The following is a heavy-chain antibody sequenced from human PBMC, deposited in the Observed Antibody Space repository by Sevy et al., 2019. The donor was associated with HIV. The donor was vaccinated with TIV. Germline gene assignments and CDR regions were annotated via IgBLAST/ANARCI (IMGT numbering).Heavy chain of an antibody. Sequence: SETLSLTCTVSGGSISSSSYYWGWIRQPPGKGLEWIGSIYYSGSTYYNPSLKSRVTISVDTSKNQFSLKLSSVTAADTAVYYCARHVVVTATLDYRGQGTLVTVSS. D-gene: IGHD2-21*02. CDR2: IYYSGST. J-gene: IGHJ4*02. V-gene: IGHV4-39*01. CDR3: ARHVVVTATLDY. CDR1: GGSISSSSYY.